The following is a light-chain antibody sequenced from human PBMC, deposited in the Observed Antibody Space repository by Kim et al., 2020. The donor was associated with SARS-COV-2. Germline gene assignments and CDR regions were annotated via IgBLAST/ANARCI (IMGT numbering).Light chain of an antibody. CDR1: SSDVGGYNY. J-gene: IGLJ1*01. V-gene: IGLV2-14*01. CDR3: SSYTSSSTPSV. Sequence: QSVLTQPASVSGSPGQSITISCTGTSSDVGGYNYVSWYQQHPGKAPKLMIYDVSKRPSGVSNRFSGSKSGNTASLTISGLQAEDEADYYCSSYTSSSTPSVFGTGTQVTVL. CDR2: DVS.